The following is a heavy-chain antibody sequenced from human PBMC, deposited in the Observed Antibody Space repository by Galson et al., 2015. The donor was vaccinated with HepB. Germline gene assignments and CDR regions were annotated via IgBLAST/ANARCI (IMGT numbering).Heavy chain of an antibody. CDR2: IRYDGSNK. V-gene: IGHV3-30*02. Sequence: SLRLSCAASGFTFSRYGMHWVRQAPGTGLEWVAFIRYDGSNKYYADSVKGRFTISRDNSKNTLYLQMTSLRAEDTALYYCAKGGIAIAYPIFDYWGQGTLVSVSS. D-gene: IGHD6-13*01. CDR3: AKGGIAIAYPIFDY. CDR1: GFTFSRYG. J-gene: IGHJ4*02.